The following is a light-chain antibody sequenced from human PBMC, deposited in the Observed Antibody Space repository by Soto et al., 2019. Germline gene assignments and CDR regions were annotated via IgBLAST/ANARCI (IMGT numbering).Light chain of an antibody. Sequence: SYELTQPPSVSVSPGQTASITCSGDKLGDKYACWYQQKPGQSPVLVIYQGNKRPSGIPERFSGSNSGNTATLTISGTQAMDEGEYYCQAWDSSTAVFGGGTKLTVL. J-gene: IGLJ2*01. CDR3: QAWDSSTAV. V-gene: IGLV3-1*01. CDR1: KLGDKY. CDR2: QGN.